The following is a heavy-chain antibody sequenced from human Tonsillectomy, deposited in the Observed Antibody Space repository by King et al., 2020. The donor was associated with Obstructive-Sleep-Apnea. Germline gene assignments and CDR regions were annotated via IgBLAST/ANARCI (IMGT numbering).Heavy chain of an antibody. CDR3: ARGPSGRRWEDGDK. CDR1: GFTFSGYG. D-gene: IGHD1-26*01. Sequence: QLVESGGGVVQPGRSLRLSCVTSGFTFSGYGMHWVRQAPGKGLEWVAIIWFDGSITYYADSVKGRFTISRDNSKNALYLQMNSLSAEDTAVYYCARGPSGRRWEDGDKWGQGNLVTVSS. V-gene: IGHV3-33*01. J-gene: IGHJ4*02. CDR2: IWFDGSIT.